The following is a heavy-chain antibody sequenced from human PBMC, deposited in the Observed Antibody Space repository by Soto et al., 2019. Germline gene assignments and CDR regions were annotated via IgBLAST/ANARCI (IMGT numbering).Heavy chain of an antibody. V-gene: IGHV3-30-3*01. CDR1: GFTFSSYA. Sequence: AGGSLRLSCAASGFTFSSYAMHWVRQAPGKGLEWVAVISYDGSNKYYADSVKGRFTISRDNSKNTLYLQMNSLRAEDTAVYYCARDLHRYFDWNDAFDIWGQGTMVTVSS. CDR2: ISYDGSNK. D-gene: IGHD3-9*01. J-gene: IGHJ3*02. CDR3: ARDLHRYFDWNDAFDI.